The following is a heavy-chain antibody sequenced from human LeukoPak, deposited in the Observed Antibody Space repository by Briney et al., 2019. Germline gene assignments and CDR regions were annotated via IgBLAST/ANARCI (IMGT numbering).Heavy chain of an antibody. J-gene: IGHJ5*02. CDR2: IHPSSGGA. Sequence: SVKVSCKASGYTFTRFHIHWVRQAPGQGLEWMGIIHPSSGGATSAQKFQGRLTMTRDTSTSTVYMELSSLRSEDTAVYYCARDSDASSLADPWGQGTLVTVSS. CDR3: ARDSDASSLADP. CDR1: GYTFTRFH. V-gene: IGHV1-46*01. D-gene: IGHD6-6*01.